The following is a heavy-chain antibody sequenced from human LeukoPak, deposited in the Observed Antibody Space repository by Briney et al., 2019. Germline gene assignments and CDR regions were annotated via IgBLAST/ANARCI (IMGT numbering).Heavy chain of an antibody. Sequence: GGSLRLSCAASGFTFSSYEMNWVRQAPGKGLEWVSYISSSGSTIYYADSVKGRFTISRDNAKNSLYLQMNSLRAEDTAVYYCARDGGSSSWSFDYWGQGTLVNVSS. CDR2: ISSSGSTI. CDR3: ARDGGSSSWSFDY. V-gene: IGHV3-48*03. J-gene: IGHJ4*01. CDR1: GFTFSSYE. D-gene: IGHD6-13*01.